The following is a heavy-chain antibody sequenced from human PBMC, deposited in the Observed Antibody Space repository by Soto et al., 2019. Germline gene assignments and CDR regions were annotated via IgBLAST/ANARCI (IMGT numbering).Heavy chain of an antibody. V-gene: IGHV1-3*01. Sequence: GASVKVSCKASGYTFTSYAIHWVRQAPGQRLEWMGWINAGNGNTKYSQKFQGRVTITRDTSASTAYMELSSLRSEDTVLYFCSRGIWSARFQAYYMDGCGKGTTVTVSS. CDR3: SRGIWSARFQAYYMDG. CDR1: GYTFTSYA. J-gene: IGHJ6*03. CDR2: INAGNGNT. D-gene: IGHD3-3*01.